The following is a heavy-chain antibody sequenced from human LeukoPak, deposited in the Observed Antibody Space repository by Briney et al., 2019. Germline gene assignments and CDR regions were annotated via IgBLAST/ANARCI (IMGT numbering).Heavy chain of an antibody. J-gene: IGHJ4*02. CDR3: ARGRYGSGYFDY. CDR2: VYISGST. Sequence: SETLSLTCTVSGGSISSGSYYWSWIRQPAGQGLEWIGHVYISGSTNNNPSLKSRVTISVDTSKNQFSLKLSSVTAADTAVYYCARGRYGSGYFDYWGQGTLVTVSS. V-gene: IGHV4-61*09. CDR1: GGSISSGSYY. D-gene: IGHD3-10*01.